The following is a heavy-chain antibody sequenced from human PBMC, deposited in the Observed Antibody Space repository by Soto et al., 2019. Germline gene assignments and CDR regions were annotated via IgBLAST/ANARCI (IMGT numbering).Heavy chain of an antibody. Sequence: QVQLQESGPGLVKPSQTLSLTCTVSGGSISSGGYYWSWIRQHPGKGLEWIGYIYYSGSTYYNPSLKSRVTISVDTSKNQCSLKLSSVTAADTAVYYCAREPKDIVLVPAAIDYYDGMDVWGQGTTVTVSS. J-gene: IGHJ6*02. CDR1: GGSISSGGYY. CDR3: AREPKDIVLVPAAIDYYDGMDV. V-gene: IGHV4-31*03. CDR2: IYYSGST. D-gene: IGHD2-2*01.